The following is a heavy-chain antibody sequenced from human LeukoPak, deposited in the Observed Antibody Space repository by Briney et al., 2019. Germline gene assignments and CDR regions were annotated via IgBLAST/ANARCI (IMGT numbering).Heavy chain of an antibody. D-gene: IGHD5-12*01. V-gene: IGHV3-15*07. Sequence: GGSLRLSCAASGFTFSNAWMNWVRQDPGKGLEWVGRIKSKTDGGTTDYAAPVKGRFTISRDDSKNTLYLQMNSLRAEDTAVYYCARNENSGWGYFDYWGQGTLVTVSS. CDR3: ARNENSGWGYFDY. CDR2: IKSKTDGGTT. CDR1: GFTFSNAW. J-gene: IGHJ4*02.